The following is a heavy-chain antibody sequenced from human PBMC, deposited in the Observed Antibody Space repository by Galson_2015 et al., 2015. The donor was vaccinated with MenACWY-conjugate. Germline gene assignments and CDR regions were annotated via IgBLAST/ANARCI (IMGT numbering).Heavy chain of an antibody. CDR2: IWYDGSKT. CDR1: GFTFRSYA. Sequence: LRLSCAASGFTFRSYAMHWVRQAPGKGLEWVAVIWYDGSKTFYADSVKGRFTISRDNSKNTAYLQMNSLRADDTAKYYCFAINSGIDYWGQGTLVTVSS. CDR3: FAINSGIDY. D-gene: IGHD1-26*01. V-gene: IGHV3-33*01. J-gene: IGHJ4*02.